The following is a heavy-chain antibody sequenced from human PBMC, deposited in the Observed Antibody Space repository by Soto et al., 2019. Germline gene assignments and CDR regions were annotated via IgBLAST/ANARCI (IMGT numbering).Heavy chain of an antibody. V-gene: IGHV1-2*02. CDR3: ARARGVVCAIGPTCCYCGMDV. CDR2: INANSGGT. Sequence: QVQLVQSGAEVKKPGASVKVSCKASGYTFTGYSMHWVRQAPGQGLEWMGWINANSGGTKYAQKFQGRVTMTRDTSVSTAYVELRRLRSEDTAVYYCARARGVVCAIGPTCCYCGMDVWGQGTTVTVSS. D-gene: IGHD2-8*02. J-gene: IGHJ6*02. CDR1: GYTFTGYS.